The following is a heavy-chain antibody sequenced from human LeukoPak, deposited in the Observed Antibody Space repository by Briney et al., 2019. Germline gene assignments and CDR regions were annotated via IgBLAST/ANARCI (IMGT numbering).Heavy chain of an antibody. CDR1: GYTFTSYY. CDR3: ARGIPRSGSYYRFDWFDP. Sequence: ASVKVSCKASGYTFTSYYMHWVRQAPGQGLEWMGWINPNSGGTNYAQKFQGRVTMTRDTSISTAYMELSRLRSDDTAVYYCARGIPRSGSYYRFDWFDPWGQGTLVTVSS. D-gene: IGHD3-10*01. V-gene: IGHV1-2*02. J-gene: IGHJ5*02. CDR2: INPNSGGT.